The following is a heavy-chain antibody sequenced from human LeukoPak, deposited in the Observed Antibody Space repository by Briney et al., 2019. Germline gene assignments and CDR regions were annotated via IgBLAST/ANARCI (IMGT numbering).Heavy chain of an antibody. V-gene: IGHV1-69*05. CDR3: ARAGGYSSSWSLGLNY. J-gene: IGHJ4*02. Sequence: SVTVSCTASGGTFSSYAISWVRQAPGQGLEWMGGIIPIFGTANYAQKFQGRVTITTDESTSTAYMELSSLRSEDTAVYYCARAGGYSSSWSLGLNYWGQGTLVTVSS. CDR2: IIPIFGTA. CDR1: GGTFSSYA. D-gene: IGHD6-13*01.